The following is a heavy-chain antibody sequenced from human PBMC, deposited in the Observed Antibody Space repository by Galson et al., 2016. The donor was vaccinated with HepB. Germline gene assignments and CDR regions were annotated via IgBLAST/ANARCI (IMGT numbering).Heavy chain of an antibody. J-gene: IGHJ3*02. V-gene: IGHV1-46*01. Sequence: SVKVSCKASGYTFTSYNMHWVRQAPGQGLEWMGIINPSGGTTNYAQKFQGRVTMTRDTSTSTVYMELSSLRSEDTAVYYCARAIGGSYDAFDIWGQGTMVTVSS. CDR1: GYTFTSYN. CDR3: ARAIGGSYDAFDI. D-gene: IGHD1-26*01. CDR2: INPSGGTT.